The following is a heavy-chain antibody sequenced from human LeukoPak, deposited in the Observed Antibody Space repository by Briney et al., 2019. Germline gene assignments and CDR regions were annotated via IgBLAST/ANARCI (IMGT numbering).Heavy chain of an antibody. D-gene: IGHD2-21*01. CDR2: IIPILGIA. CDR1: GGTFSSYA. V-gene: IGHV1-69*04. J-gene: IGHJ4*02. CDR3: ARESGIRRGDY. Sequence: SVKVSCKASGGTFSSYAISWVRQAPGQGLEWMGRIIPILGIANYAQKFQGRVTITADKSTSTAYMELSSLRSEDTAVYYCARESGIRRGDYWGQGTLVTVSS.